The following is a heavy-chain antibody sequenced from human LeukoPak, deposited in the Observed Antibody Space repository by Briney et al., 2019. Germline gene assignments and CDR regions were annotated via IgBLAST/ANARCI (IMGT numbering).Heavy chain of an antibody. J-gene: IGHJ5*02. CDR3: ARPTITTAGTRWFDP. Sequence: GSLRLSCAASGFTFSSYAMSWVRRAPGKGLEWVSGIGSGGVDTHYADSVKGRFTISRDNSKDTLYLQMNSLRAEDTAVYYCARPTITTAGTRWFDPWGQGTLVTVSS. CDR1: GFTFSSYA. CDR2: IGSGGVDT. D-gene: IGHD6-13*01. V-gene: IGHV3-23*01.